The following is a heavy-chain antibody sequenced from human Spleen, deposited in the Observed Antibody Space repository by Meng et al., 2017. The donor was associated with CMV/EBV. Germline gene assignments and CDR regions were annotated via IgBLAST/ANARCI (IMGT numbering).Heavy chain of an antibody. Sequence: SVKVSCKASGGTFSSYAISWVRQAPGQGLEWMGRIIPILGIANYAQKFQGRVTITADKSTSTAYMELSSLRSEDTAVYYCARADAVYDSSGYYDYWGQGTLVTVSS. CDR3: ARADAVYDSSGYYDY. D-gene: IGHD3-22*01. V-gene: IGHV1-69*04. CDR2: IIPILGIA. J-gene: IGHJ4*02. CDR1: GGTFSSYA.